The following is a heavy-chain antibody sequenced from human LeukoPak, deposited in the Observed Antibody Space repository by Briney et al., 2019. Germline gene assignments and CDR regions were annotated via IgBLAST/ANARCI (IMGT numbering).Heavy chain of an antibody. V-gene: IGHV3-23*01. CDR2: ISGSSGST. Sequence: PGGTLRLSCAASGFTLSSYGMSWVRQAPGKGLEWVSAISGSSGSTYYADSVKGRFTISRDNSKNTLYLQMNSLRAEDTAVYYCAKVPGGNFFYYYYMDVWGKGTTVTISS. CDR1: GFTLSSYG. J-gene: IGHJ6*03. D-gene: IGHD1-1*01. CDR3: AKVPGGNFFYYYYMDV.